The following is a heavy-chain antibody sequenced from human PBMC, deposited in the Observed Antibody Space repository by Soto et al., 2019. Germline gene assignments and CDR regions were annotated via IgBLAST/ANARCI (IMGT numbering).Heavy chain of an antibody. J-gene: IGHJ6*02. CDR3: AKDRDWAAAGSTKFYGMDV. CDR2: ISGSGDST. D-gene: IGHD6-13*01. Sequence: EVQLLESGGGLVQPGGSLRLSCAASGFTFSSYAMSWVRQAPGKGLEWVSVISGSGDSTYYADSVRGRFTISRDNSKNTLYLQMNSLRAEDTAVYYCAKDRDWAAAGSTKFYGMDVWGQGTTVTVSS. CDR1: GFTFSSYA. V-gene: IGHV3-23*01.